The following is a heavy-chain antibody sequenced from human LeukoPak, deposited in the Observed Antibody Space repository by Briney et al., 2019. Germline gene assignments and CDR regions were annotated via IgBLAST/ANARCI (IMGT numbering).Heavy chain of an antibody. CDR2: IYISGSP. CDR3: ARVSSSWYQDWYFDR. Sequence: SETLSLTCTVSGGSISSHDWTWIRQPAGKGLEWIGRIYISGSPNYNPSLKSRVTMSVDTSKNQFSLKLTSMTAADTAVYYCARVSSSWYQDWYFDRWGRGTLVTVSS. D-gene: IGHD6-13*01. J-gene: IGHJ2*01. V-gene: IGHV4-4*07. CDR1: GGSISSHD.